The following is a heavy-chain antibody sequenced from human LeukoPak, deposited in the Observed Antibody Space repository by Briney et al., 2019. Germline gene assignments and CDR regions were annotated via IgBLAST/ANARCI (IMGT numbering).Heavy chain of an antibody. CDR1: SVSISSGSYY. CDR3: ARGSVVLWFGELLAPETPFDY. J-gene: IGHJ4*02. D-gene: IGHD3-10*01. V-gene: IGHV4-61*02. Sequence: SETLSLICTVSSVSISSGSYYWSWIRQPAGKGLEWIGRIYTSGSTNYNPSLKSRVTISVDTSKSQFSLKLSSVTAADTAVYYCARGSVVLWFGELLAPETPFDYWGQGTLVTVSS. CDR2: IYTSGST.